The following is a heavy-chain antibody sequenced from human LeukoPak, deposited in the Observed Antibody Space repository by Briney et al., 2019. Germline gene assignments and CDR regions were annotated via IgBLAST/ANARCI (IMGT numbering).Heavy chain of an antibody. Sequence: EASVKVSCKASGYTFTDYYMHWVRQAPGQGLEWMGWINPNSGGTNYAQKFQGRVTMTRDTSISTAYMELSRLRSDDTAVYYCARASYYYDSSGYPGYCFDYWGQGTLVTVSS. CDR2: INPNSGGT. V-gene: IGHV1-2*02. CDR1: GYTFTDYY. CDR3: ARASYYYDSSGYPGYCFDY. J-gene: IGHJ4*02. D-gene: IGHD3-22*01.